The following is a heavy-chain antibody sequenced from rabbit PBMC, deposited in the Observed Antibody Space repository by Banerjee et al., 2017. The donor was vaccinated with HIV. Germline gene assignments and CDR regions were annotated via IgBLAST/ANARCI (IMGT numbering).Heavy chain of an antibody. V-gene: IGHV1S45*01. CDR3: ARAWNSDWTRLDL. CDR2: IYAGSSGST. J-gene: IGHJ3*01. CDR1: GLDFSSSYW. Sequence: QEQLEESEGDLVKPEGSLTLTCTASGLDFSSSYWICWVRQAPGKGLEWIACIYAGSSGSTYYASWAKGRSTISKTSSTTVTLQMTSLTAADTATYFCARAWNSDWTRLDLWGQGTLVTVS. D-gene: IGHD4-1*01.